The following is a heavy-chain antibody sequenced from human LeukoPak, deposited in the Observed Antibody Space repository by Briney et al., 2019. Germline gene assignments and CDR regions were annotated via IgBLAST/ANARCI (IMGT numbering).Heavy chain of an antibody. CDR3: AKMGGSSSSLDYYYYMDV. Sequence: GGSLRLSCAASGFTFSGYVMHWVRQAPGKGREWVAIISYDGSNTDYADSVKGRFTISRDNSKNTLYLQMNSLRAEDTAVYYCAKMGGSSSSLDYYYYMDVWGKGTTVTVSS. V-gene: IGHV3-30-3*02. D-gene: IGHD6-6*01. J-gene: IGHJ6*03. CDR2: ISYDGSNT. CDR1: GFTFSGYV.